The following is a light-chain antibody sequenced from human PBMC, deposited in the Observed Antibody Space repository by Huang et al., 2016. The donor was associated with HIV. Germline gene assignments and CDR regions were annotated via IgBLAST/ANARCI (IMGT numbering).Light chain of an antibody. CDR1: QSLLHTNGYNQ. CDR3: MQALQTPWT. V-gene: IGKV2-28*01. Sequence: DIVMTQSPLSLPVTPGEPASISCRSSQSLLHTNGYNQLEWYLKKPGQSPQLLIYLGSNRASGVPDRFSGSGSGTDFTLKISRVEAEDVGVYYCMQALQTPWTFGQGTRVEI. J-gene: IGKJ1*01. CDR2: LGS.